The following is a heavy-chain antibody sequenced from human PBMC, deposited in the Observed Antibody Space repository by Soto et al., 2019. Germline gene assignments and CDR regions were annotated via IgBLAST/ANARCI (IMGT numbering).Heavy chain of an antibody. J-gene: IGHJ4*02. Sequence: PSETLSLTCTVSGGSISSYYWSWIRQPPGKGLEWIGYIYYSGSTNYNPSLKSRVTISVDTSKNQFSLKLSSVTAADTAVYYCAGISGYRVTFYSWAQGTLVTVSA. CDR1: GGSISSYY. CDR3: AGISGYRVTFYS. D-gene: IGHD5-12*01. CDR2: IYYSGST. V-gene: IGHV4-59*08.